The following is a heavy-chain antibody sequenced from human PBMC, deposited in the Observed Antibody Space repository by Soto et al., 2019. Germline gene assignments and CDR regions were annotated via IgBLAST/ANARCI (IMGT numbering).Heavy chain of an antibody. CDR2: INHSGST. V-gene: IGHV4-34*01. CDR3: ARLGGFTSYDFWGEPSYYYMDV. J-gene: IGHJ6*03. CDR1: GGSFSGYY. Sequence: PSEMLSLTCAVYGGSFSGYYWSWIRQPPGKGLEWIGEINHSGSTNYNPSLKSRVTISVDTSKNQFSLKLSSVTAADTAVYYCARLGGFTSYDFWGEPSYYYMDVWGKGTTVTVSS. D-gene: IGHD3-3*01.